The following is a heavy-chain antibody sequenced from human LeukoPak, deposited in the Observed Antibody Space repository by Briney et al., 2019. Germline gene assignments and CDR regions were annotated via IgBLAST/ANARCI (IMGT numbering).Heavy chain of an antibody. CDR3: ARAVAGTSKFDY. Sequence: ASVKVSCKASGYTFTSYAMHWVRQAPGQRLEWMGWINAGNGNTKYSQKFQGRVTITRDTSASTAYMELSSLRSEDTAVYYCARAVAGTSKFDYWGQGTLVTVSS. CDR2: INAGNGNT. D-gene: IGHD6-19*01. J-gene: IGHJ4*02. CDR1: GYTFTSYA. V-gene: IGHV1-3*01.